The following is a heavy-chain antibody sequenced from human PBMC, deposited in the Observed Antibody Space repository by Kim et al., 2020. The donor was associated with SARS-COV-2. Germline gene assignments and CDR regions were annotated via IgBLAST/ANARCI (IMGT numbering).Heavy chain of an antibody. CDR3: ARGLAMVRGVISWFDP. J-gene: IGHJ5*02. Sequence: SQTLSLTCAISGDSVSSNSAAWNWIRQSPSRGLEWLGRTYYRSKWYNDYAVSVKSRITINPDTSKNQFSLQLNSVTPEDTAVYYCARGLAMVRGVISWFDPWGQGTLVTVSS. CDR2: TYYRSKWYN. V-gene: IGHV6-1*01. D-gene: IGHD3-10*01. CDR1: GDSVSSNSAA.